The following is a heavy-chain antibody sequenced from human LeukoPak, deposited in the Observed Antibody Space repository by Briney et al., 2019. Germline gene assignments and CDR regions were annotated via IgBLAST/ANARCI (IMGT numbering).Heavy chain of an antibody. CDR2: IAPGGDNP. CDR3: AKSXRXXXXXVXXXFDY. CDR1: GFTFSNYA. J-gene: IGHJ4*02. Sequence: GGSLRLSCAASGFTFSNYAMSWVRQAPGKGLEWVSTIAPGGDNPDYADSVRGRFTFSRDNSKSTLYLQMSSLTVDDTAIYYCAKSXRXXXXXVXXXFDYWGQGTLVIVSS. V-gene: IGHV3-23*01.